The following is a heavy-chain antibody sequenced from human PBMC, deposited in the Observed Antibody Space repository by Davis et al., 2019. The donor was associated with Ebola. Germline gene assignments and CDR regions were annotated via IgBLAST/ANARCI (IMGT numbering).Heavy chain of an antibody. V-gene: IGHV5-51*01. CDR3: ARRVTKSLDP. D-gene: IGHD2-21*02. CDR1: GYSFTRYW. Sequence: GESLKIPCNGSGYSFTRYWIGWVRQMPGKGLEWMGSIYPGDSDTRYSPSFQGQVTISVDKSISTAYLQWSSLKASDTAMYYCARRVTKSLDPWGQGTLVTVSS. CDR2: IYPGDSDT. J-gene: IGHJ5*02.